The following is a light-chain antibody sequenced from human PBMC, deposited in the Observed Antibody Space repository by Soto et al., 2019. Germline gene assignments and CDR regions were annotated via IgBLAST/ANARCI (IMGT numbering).Light chain of an antibody. CDR2: EVS. CDR1: TSDVGGYSF. Sequence: QPVLTQPASVSGSPGQSITISCTGTTSDVGGYSFVSWYQLHPGKAPKLMIYEVSNRPSGIPERFSGSNSGNSATLTISRVEAGDEADYYCQVWDSGSDRYVFGPGTKVTVL. CDR3: QVWDSGSDRYV. J-gene: IGLJ1*01. V-gene: IGLV2-14*01.